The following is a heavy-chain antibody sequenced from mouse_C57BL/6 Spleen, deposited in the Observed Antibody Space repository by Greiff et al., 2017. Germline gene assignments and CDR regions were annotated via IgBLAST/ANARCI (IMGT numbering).Heavy chain of an antibody. Sequence: QVQLQQPGAELVRPGSSVKLSCKASGYTFTSYWMHWVKQRPIQGLEWIGNIDPSDSETHYNQKFKDKATLTVDKSSSTAYMQLSSLTSEDSAVYYCARAPHYYGSSFYYAMDDWGKGTSVTVSS. CDR3: ARAPHYYGSSFYYAMDD. V-gene: IGHV1-52*01. CDR2: IDPSDSET. D-gene: IGHD1-1*01. CDR1: GYTFTSYW. J-gene: IGHJ4*01.